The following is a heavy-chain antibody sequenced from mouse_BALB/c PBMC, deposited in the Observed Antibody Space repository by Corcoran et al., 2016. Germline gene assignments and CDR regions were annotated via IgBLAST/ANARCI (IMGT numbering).Heavy chain of an antibody. Sequence: QIQLVQSGPELKKPGETVKISCKASGYTYTNYGMNWVKQAPGKGLKWMGWINTYTGEPTYADDFKGRFAFSLETSASTAYLQINNLKNEDTATYFCAREPYAMDYWGLGTSVTVSS. V-gene: IGHV9-3-1*01. CDR3: AREPYAMDY. J-gene: IGHJ4*01. CDR2: INTYTGEP. D-gene: IGHD6-1*01. CDR1: GYTYTNYG.